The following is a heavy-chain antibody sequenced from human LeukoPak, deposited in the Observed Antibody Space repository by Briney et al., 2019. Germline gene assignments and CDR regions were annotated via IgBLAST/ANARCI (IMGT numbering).Heavy chain of an antibody. CDR3: ARQGTLVGFDY. D-gene: IGHD2-2*01. CDR2: ISSSSSYI. J-gene: IGHJ4*02. Sequence: GGSLRLSCAASGFTFSSYSMNWVRQAPGKGLEWVSSISSSSSYIYYADSVKGRFTTSRDNAKNSLYLQMNSLRAEDTAVYYCARQGTLVGFDYWGQGTLVTVSS. V-gene: IGHV3-21*01. CDR1: GFTFSSYS.